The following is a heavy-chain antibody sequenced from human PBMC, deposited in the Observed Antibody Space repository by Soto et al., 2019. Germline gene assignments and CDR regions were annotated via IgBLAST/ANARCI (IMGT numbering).Heavy chain of an antibody. V-gene: IGHV3-15*01. CDR2: IKSKAGGGTT. CDR3: TADLPDETYAFDI. J-gene: IGHJ3*02. Sequence: EVQLMESGGGLVKPGGSLRLSCAASGVTLSNAWMSWVRQAPGKGLEWVGRIKSKAGGGTTDYAAPVKGRFTISRDDSKNTPYLQMNSLKTEDTAVYYCTADLPDETYAFDIWGQGTMVTVSS. CDR1: GVTLSNAW.